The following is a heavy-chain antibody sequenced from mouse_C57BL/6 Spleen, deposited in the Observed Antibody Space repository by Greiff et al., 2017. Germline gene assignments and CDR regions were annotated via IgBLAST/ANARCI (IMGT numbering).Heavy chain of an antibody. D-gene: IGHD4-1*01. CDR1: GFTFSNYW. CDR2: IRLKSDNYAT. J-gene: IGHJ4*01. CDR3: TITGTLEAFYAMDY. Sequence: EVKLMESGGGLVQPGGSMKLSCVASGFTFSNYWMNWVRQSPEKGLEWVAQIRLKSDNYATHYAESVKGRFTISRDDSKSSVYLQMNNLRAEDTGIYYCTITGTLEAFYAMDYWGQGTSVTVSS. V-gene: IGHV6-3*01.